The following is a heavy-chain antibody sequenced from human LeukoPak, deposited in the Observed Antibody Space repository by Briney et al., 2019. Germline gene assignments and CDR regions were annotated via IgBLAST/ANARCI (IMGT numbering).Heavy chain of an antibody. Sequence: ASVKVSCKASGYTFTGYYMHWVRQAPGQGLEWMGWINPNSGGTNYAQKFQGRVTMTRDTSISTAYMELRSLRSDDTAVYYCARCEQLGSYNWFDPWGQGTLVTVSS. CDR3: ARCEQLGSYNWFDP. V-gene: IGHV1-2*02. D-gene: IGHD6-6*01. CDR1: GYTFTGYY. J-gene: IGHJ5*02. CDR2: INPNSGGT.